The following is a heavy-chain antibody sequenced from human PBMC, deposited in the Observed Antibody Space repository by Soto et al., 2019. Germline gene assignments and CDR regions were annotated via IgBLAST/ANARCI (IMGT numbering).Heavy chain of an antibody. CDR2: INHSGST. V-gene: IGHV4-34*01. Sequence: PSETLSLTCAVYGGSFSGYYWSWIRQPPGKGLEWIGEINHSGSTNYNPSLKSRVTISVDTSKNQFSLKLSSVTAADTAVDYCGTRTRGNCYDRRGKGTLVTVSS. CDR3: GTRTRGNCYDR. CDR1: GGSFSGYY. J-gene: IGHJ5*02.